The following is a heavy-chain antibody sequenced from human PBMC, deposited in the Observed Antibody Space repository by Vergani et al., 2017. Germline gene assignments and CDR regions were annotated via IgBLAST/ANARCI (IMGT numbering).Heavy chain of an antibody. CDR2: IYPGDSDT. J-gene: IGHJ3*02. Sequence: EVQLVQSGAEVKKPGESLKISCKGSGYSFTSYWIGWVRQIPGKGLEWMGIIYPGDSDTRYSPSFQGQVTISADKSISTAYLQWSSLKTSDTARYYCARGGSSYDFFRAFDIWGQGTMVTVSS. CDR1: GYSFTSYW. V-gene: IGHV5-51*03. D-gene: IGHD3-3*01. CDR3: ARGGSSYDFFRAFDI.